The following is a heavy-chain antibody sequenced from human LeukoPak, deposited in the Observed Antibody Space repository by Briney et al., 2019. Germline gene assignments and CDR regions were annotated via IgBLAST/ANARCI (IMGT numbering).Heavy chain of an antibody. CDR1: GGTFSSYA. V-gene: IGHV1-69*04. CDR2: IIPILGIA. D-gene: IGHD1-26*01. CDR3: ARESPWELLHAFDI. J-gene: IGHJ3*02. Sequence: ASVKVSCKASGGTFSSYAISWVRQAPGQGLEWMGRIIPILGIANYAQKLQGRVTMTTDTSTSTAYMELRSLRSDDTAVYYCARESPWELLHAFDIWGQGTMVTVSS.